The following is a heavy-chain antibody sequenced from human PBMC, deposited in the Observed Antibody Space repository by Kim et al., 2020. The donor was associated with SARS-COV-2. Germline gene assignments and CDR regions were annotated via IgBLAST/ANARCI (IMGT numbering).Heavy chain of an antibody. Sequence: ASVKVSCKTSGFTFSSYGFSWVRQAPGQGLEWMGWISASNGNRNYAQKVQGRVTMTTDTSTNTAYMELRGLRSDDTAVYYCARETGVPSGSDAWGNFDYWGQGTLVTVSS. CDR2: ISASNGNR. V-gene: IGHV1-18*01. J-gene: IGHJ4*02. CDR3: ARETGVPSGSDAWGNFDY. CDR1: GFTFSSYG. D-gene: IGHD3-10*01.